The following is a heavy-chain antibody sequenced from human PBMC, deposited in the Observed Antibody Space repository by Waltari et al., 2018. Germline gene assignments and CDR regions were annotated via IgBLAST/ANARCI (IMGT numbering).Heavy chain of an antibody. Sequence: EVQLVESGGGLVQPGGSLRLYCAASGFTFSTFWMHWVRQAPGKGLEWVANIKQDGSVKYYVDSVKGRFTISRDNAKNSLYLQMNSLRAEDTAVYYCTRGGNSLWDYWGQGTLVTVSS. CDR2: IKQDGSVK. J-gene: IGHJ4*02. CDR3: TRGGNSLWDY. CDR1: GFTFSTFW. V-gene: IGHV3-7*01. D-gene: IGHD1-7*01.